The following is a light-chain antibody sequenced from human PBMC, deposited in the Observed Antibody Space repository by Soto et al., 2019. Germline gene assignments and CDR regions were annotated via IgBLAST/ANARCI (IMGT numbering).Light chain of an antibody. J-gene: IGKJ5*01. CDR1: QGISSY. Sequence: DLQLTQSPSFLSASVGDRVTITCRASQGISSYLAWYQQKQGKAPKLLIYAASTLQSGVPSRFSGSGSGTEFTLTISILQPEDFATYYCQQLNSYPITFGQGTRLEIK. V-gene: IGKV1-9*01. CDR2: AAS. CDR3: QQLNSYPIT.